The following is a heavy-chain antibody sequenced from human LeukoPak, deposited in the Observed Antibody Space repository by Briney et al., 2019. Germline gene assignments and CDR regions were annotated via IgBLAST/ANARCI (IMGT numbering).Heavy chain of an antibody. Sequence: SGGSLRLSCAASGFTFSSYAMHWVRQAPGKGLEWVAVVSYDGSNKYYADSVKGRFTISRDNSKNTLYLQMNSLRAEDTAVYYCAKDRSQLTAVAGTYTDYWGQGTLVTVSS. CDR1: GFTFSSYA. CDR2: VSYDGSNK. V-gene: IGHV3-30*04. D-gene: IGHD6-19*01. J-gene: IGHJ4*02. CDR3: AKDRSQLTAVAGTYTDY.